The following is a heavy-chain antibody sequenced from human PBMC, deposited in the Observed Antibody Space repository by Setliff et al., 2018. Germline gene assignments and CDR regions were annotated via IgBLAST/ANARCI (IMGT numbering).Heavy chain of an antibody. Sequence: GGSLRLSCVVSGFTFSDYYMSWIRQAPGKGLEWVSYIRSSNSFTAYADSVKGRFTISRDNAKDTVYLQMSSLKSEDTAVYYCATGPRDNRNLLNWLGSWGQGTLVTVSS. V-gene: IGHV3-11*03. CDR1: GFTFSDYY. CDR2: IRSSNSFT. J-gene: IGHJ5*01. D-gene: IGHD3-9*01. CDR3: ATGPRDNRNLLNWLGS.